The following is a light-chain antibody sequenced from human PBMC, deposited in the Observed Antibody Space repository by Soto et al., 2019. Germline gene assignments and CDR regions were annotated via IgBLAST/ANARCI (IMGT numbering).Light chain of an antibody. Sequence: DIPMTQSPSAVSASVGDRVTITCRASQDISSWLSWYQQKPGKAPKLLIYGASSLQSGVPSRFSGSGSETDFTLTISSLQSEDFAVYYCQQYNKWPPVTFGQGTKLAIK. J-gene: IGKJ2*01. CDR1: QDISSW. CDR3: QQYNKWPPVT. CDR2: GAS. V-gene: IGKV1-12*01.